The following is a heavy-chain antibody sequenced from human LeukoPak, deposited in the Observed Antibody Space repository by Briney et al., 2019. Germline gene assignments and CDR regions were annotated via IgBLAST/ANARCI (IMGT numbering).Heavy chain of an antibody. V-gene: IGHV3-7*01. CDR1: GFTFSSYW. Sequence: PGGSLRLSCAASGFTFSSYWMSWVRQAPGKGLEWVANIKQDGSEKFYVDSVKGRFTISRDNAKNSLYLQMNSLRAEDTAVYYCARDTFHSYCSSTSCYIYYWGQGTLVTVSS. CDR3: ARDTFHSYCSSTSCYIYY. J-gene: IGHJ4*02. CDR2: IKQDGSEK. D-gene: IGHD2-2*02.